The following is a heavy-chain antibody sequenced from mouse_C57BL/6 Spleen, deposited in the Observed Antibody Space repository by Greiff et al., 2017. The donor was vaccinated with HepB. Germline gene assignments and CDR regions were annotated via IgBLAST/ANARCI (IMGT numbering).Heavy chain of an antibody. D-gene: IGHD1-1*01. Sequence: QVQLQQPGAELVKPGASVKMSCKASGYTFTSYWITWVKQRPGQGLEWIGDIYPGSGSTNYNEKFKSKATLTVDTSSSTAYMQLSSLTSEDSAVYYCARQGITTVVDYDMDYCGQGTSVTVSS. CDR3: ARQGITTVVDYDMDY. CDR1: GYTFTSYW. J-gene: IGHJ4*01. CDR2: IYPGSGST. V-gene: IGHV1-55*01.